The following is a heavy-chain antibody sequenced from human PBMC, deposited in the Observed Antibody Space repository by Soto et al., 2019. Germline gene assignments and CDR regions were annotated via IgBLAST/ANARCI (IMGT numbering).Heavy chain of an antibody. Sequence: QVQLVQSGAEVKKPGSSVKVSCKASGGTFSSYTISWVRQAPGQGLEWMGRIIPILGIANYAQKFQGRVTNTADKSTSTAYMELSSLRSEDTAVYYCAREEYYYGSGALFDYWGQGTLVTVSS. V-gene: IGHV1-69*08. CDR3: AREEYYYGSGALFDY. CDR2: IIPILGIA. J-gene: IGHJ4*02. D-gene: IGHD3-10*01. CDR1: GGTFSSYT.